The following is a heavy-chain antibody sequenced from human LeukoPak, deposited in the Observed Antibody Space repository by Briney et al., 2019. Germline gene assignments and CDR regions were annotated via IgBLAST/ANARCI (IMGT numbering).Heavy chain of an antibody. CDR2: ISGSGGST. CDR3: ARGAYSSGWAYFDH. D-gene: IGHD6-19*01. CDR1: GFTFSSYA. J-gene: IGHJ4*02. Sequence: GGSLRLSCAASGFTFSSYAMSWVRQAPGKGLEWVSAISGSGGSTYYADSVKGRFTISRDNSKNTLYLHMDSLRAEDTAVYYCARGAYSSGWAYFDHWGQGTLVTVSS. V-gene: IGHV3-23*01.